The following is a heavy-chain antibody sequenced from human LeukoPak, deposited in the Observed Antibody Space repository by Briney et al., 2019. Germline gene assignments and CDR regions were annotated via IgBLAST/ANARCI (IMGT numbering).Heavy chain of an antibody. D-gene: IGHD4-11*01. CDR3: AKDAHYSNYVDYFDY. CDR1: EFTLGSYA. CDR2: ISGSGGRT. V-gene: IGHV3-23*01. Sequence: PGGSLRLSCAASEFTLGSYAMSWVRQAPGKGLEWVSAISGSGGRTYYADSVKGRFTISRDNSKHTLYLQMNSLRAEDTAVYYCAKDAHYSNYVDYFDYWGQGTLVTVSS. J-gene: IGHJ4*02.